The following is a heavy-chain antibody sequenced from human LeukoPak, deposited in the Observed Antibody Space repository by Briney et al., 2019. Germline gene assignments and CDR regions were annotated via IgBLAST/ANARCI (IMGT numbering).Heavy chain of an antibody. CDR3: VKVFGKSNFDY. J-gene: IGHJ4*02. CDR2: ISYNGGST. D-gene: IGHD3-3*01. V-gene: IGHV3-64D*06. Sequence: GGSLRLSCSASGXTFSSYAMHWVRQAPGKGLEYVSAISYNGGSTYYADFVKGRFTISRDNSKNTLYLQMSSLRAEDTAVYYCVKVFGKSNFDYWGQGTLVTVSS. CDR1: GXTFSSYA.